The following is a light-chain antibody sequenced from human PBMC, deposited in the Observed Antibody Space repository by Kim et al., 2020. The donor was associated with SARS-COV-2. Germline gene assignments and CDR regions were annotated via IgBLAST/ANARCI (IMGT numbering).Light chain of an antibody. CDR3: NSRDSNNNVL. CDR2: GKN. CDR1: SLRSYY. Sequence: VALGKTVRITCQGDSLRSYYATWYQQKRGQAPILVIYGKNNRPAGIPDRFSGSSSGNTASLSIPGTQAGDEADYYCNSRDSNNNVLFGGGTRLTVL. J-gene: IGLJ2*01. V-gene: IGLV3-19*01.